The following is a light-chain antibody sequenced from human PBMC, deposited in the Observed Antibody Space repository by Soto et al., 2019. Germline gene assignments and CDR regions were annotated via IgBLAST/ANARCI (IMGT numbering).Light chain of an antibody. CDR2: GSS. V-gene: IGKV3-20*01. CDR3: QQYDISPRT. CDR1: QSVSSSY. Sequence: EIVLTQSPGTLSLSPGERATLSCRASQSVSSSYLAWYQQKPGQAPRLLIYGSSNRATGIPDRFSGSGSGTDFTLTISRLDPEDFAVYYCQQYDISPRTFGQGTKVDIK. J-gene: IGKJ1*01.